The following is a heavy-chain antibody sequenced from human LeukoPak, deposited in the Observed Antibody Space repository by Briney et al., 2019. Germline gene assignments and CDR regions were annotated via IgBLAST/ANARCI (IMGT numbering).Heavy chain of an antibody. J-gene: IGHJ4*02. D-gene: IGHD6-13*01. CDR1: GFTFDDYA. CDR2: ISWNSGSI. CDR3: ARIAAAFDY. V-gene: IGHV3-9*01. Sequence: PGRSLRLSCAASGFTFDDYAMHWVRQAPGKGLEWVSGISWNSGSIGYADSVKGRFTISRDNAKNSLYLQMNSLRAEDTALYYCARIAAAFDYWGQGTLVTVSS.